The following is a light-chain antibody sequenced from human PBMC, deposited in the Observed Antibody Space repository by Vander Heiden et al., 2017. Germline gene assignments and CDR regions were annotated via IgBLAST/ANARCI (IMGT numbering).Light chain of an antibody. CDR3: QQDYSTGT. Sequence: IVMTQSPYSLSVSLRERATINCKSSQSVLYSSNNKNYLDWYQQKPGQPPKLLIYWASTRAYGVPDRFSGSGSGTDFTLTSSSLQAEDVAVYYWQQDYSTGTFGHGTKVDIK. CDR1: QSVLYSSNNKNY. J-gene: IGKJ3*01. CDR2: WAS. V-gene: IGKV4-1*01.